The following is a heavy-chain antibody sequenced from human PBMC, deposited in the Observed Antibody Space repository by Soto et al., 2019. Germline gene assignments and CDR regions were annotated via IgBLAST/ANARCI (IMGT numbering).Heavy chain of an antibody. CDR3: ARDRSSGWFYFDS. V-gene: IGHV1-18*04. CDR1: GYTFPSYG. Sequence: ASVKVSCKASGYTFPSYGISWVRQAPGQGLEWMGRISAYNGNTNYAQKLQGRVTMTTDTSTSTAYMELRSLRSDDTAVYYCARDRSSGWFYFDSWGQGTQVTVSS. J-gene: IGHJ4*02. D-gene: IGHD6-19*01. CDR2: ISAYNGNT.